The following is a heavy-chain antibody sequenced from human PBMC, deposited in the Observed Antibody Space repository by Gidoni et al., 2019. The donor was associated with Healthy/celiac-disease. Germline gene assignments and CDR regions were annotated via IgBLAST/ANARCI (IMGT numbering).Heavy chain of an antibody. J-gene: IGHJ6*02. CDR1: GGSISSSNW. Sequence: QVQLQESGPGLVKPSGTLSLTCAVPGGSISSSNWLSWVRQPPGKGLGWIGEIYHSGSTNYNPSLKSRVTISVDKSKNQFSLKLSSVIAADTAVYYCARVAYSSGSGYYGMDVWGQGTTVTVSS. V-gene: IGHV4-4*02. CDR3: ARVAYSSGSGYYGMDV. D-gene: IGHD6-25*01. CDR2: IYHSGST.